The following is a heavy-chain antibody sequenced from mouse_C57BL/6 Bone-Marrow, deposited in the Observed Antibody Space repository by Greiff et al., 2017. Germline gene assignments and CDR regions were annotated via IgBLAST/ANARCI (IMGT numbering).Heavy chain of an antibody. CDR1: GYTFTSYG. CDR3: ARQDYGSSPDD. D-gene: IGHD1-1*01. V-gene: IGHV1-81*01. CDR2: IYPRSGNT. J-gene: IGHJ2*01. Sequence: VQLQQSGAELARPGASVKLSCKASGYTFTSYGISWVKQRTGQGLEWIGEIYPRSGNTYYNAKFKGKATLTADKSSSTAYMELRSLTSEDAAVYFCARQDYGSSPDDWGQGTTLTVSS.